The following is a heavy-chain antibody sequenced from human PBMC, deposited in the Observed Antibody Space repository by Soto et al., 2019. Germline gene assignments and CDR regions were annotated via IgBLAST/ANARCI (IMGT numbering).Heavy chain of an antibody. CDR1: GGSISSGDYY. CDR2: IYYSGST. CDR3: ARHPSRRYYDSSGYYYPLVYGMDV. D-gene: IGHD3-22*01. V-gene: IGHV4-30-4*01. J-gene: IGHJ6*02. Sequence: SETLSLTCTVSGGSISSGDYYWSWIRQPPGKGLEWIGYIYYSGSTYYNPSLKSRVTLSVDTSTNQCSLTLSSVTAADTAVYYCARHPSRRYYDSSGYYYPLVYGMDVWGQGTTVTVSS.